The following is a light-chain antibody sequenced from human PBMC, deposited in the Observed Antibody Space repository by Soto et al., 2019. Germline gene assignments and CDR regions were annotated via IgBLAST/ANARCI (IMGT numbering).Light chain of an antibody. Sequence: ALTQPASVSGSPGHSITISCTETSSDVGGYNYVSWYQQHPGKAPKLMIYDVSNRPSGVSNRFSGSKSGNTASPTISGLQAEDEADYYCSSYTSSSSSYVFGTGTKVTVL. J-gene: IGLJ1*01. CDR3: SSYTSSSSSYV. CDR1: SSDVGGYNY. V-gene: IGLV2-14*01. CDR2: DVS.